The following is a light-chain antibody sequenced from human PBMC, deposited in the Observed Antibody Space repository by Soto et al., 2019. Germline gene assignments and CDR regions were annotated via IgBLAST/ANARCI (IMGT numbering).Light chain of an antibody. V-gene: IGLV2-14*01. J-gene: IGLJ1*01. CDR2: EVS. Sequence: QSVLTQPASVSGSPGQSITISCTGTSSDVGGYNYVSWYQQHPGKAPKLMIYEVSNRPSGVSNRFSGSKSGNTASLTISGLQPEDEADYYCSAYSDIDTKVFGTGTKVTVL. CDR1: SSDVGGYNY. CDR3: SAYSDIDTKV.